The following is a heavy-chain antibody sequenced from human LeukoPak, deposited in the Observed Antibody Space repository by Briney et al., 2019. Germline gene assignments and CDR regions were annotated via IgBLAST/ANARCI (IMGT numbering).Heavy chain of an antibody. J-gene: IGHJ6*03. D-gene: IGHD2-2*01. CDR2: ISGSGGST. V-gene: IGHV3-23*01. CDR1: GFTFSSYA. Sequence: SGGSLRLSCAASGFTFSSYAMSWVRQAPGKGLEWVSAISGSGGSTYYADSVKGRFTISRDNSKNTLYLQMNSLRAEDTAVYYCARAPPIGIGVVPADLYYYYYMDVWGKGTTVTVSS. CDR3: ARAPPIGIGVVPADLYYYYYMDV.